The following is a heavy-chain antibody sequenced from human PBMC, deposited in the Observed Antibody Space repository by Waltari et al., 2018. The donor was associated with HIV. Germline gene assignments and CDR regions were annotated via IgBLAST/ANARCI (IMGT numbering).Heavy chain of an antibody. Sequence: QVQLQQWGAGLLKPSETLSLTCAVYGGSFSGYYWSWIRQPPGKGLEWIGEINHSGSTNYNPSLKSRVTISVDTSKNQFSLKLSSVTAADTAVYYCARGRLPDYDFWSGYYYYYGMDVWGQGTTVTVSS. CDR3: ARGRLPDYDFWSGYYYYYGMDV. CDR1: GGSFSGYY. D-gene: IGHD3-3*01. J-gene: IGHJ6*02. V-gene: IGHV4-34*01. CDR2: INHSGST.